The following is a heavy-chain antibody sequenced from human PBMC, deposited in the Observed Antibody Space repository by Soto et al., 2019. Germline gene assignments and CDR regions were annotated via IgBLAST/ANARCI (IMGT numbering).Heavy chain of an antibody. J-gene: IGHJ5*02. CDR3: AKGPTTLNWFDP. CDR1: GFTVSSNY. V-gene: IGHV3-66*01. CDR2: IYSGGST. Sequence: PGGALRLSCAVSGFTVSSNYMSWVRQAPGKGLEWVSVIYSGGSTYYADSVKGRFTISRDNSKNTLYLQMNSLRAEDTAVYYCAKGPTTLNWFDPWGQGTLVTSPQ.